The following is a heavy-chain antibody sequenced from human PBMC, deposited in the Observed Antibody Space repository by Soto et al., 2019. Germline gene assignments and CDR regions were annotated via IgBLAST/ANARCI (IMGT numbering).Heavy chain of an antibody. Sequence: QVHLVESGPGLVKPSETLSLTCTISRGSISPYSWTWIRQSPGKGLEWIGYVSHSGRTFYTPSLKSRLTMSLDTSRSQFSLRLKSVSAADTAVYYCARLLGGYDDYGGWFAPWGQGTLVTVSS. J-gene: IGHJ5*02. CDR3: ARLLGGYDDYGGWFAP. CDR1: RGSISPYS. D-gene: IGHD4-17*01. CDR2: VSHSGRT. V-gene: IGHV4-59*01.